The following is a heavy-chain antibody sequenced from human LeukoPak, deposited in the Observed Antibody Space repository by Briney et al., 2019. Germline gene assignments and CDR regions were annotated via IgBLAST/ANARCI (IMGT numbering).Heavy chain of an antibody. D-gene: IGHD3-10*01. J-gene: IGHJ5*02. CDR3: VRDGEGVAISVNYWFAP. V-gene: IGHV1-3*01. Sequence: ASVKVSCKASGYTFTSYAIHWVRQAPGQRLEWMGLINAANGNTRYSQTFQDRVTMTRDTSISTAYMELRSLTSEDTAVYYCVRDGEGVAISVNYWFAPWGQGTLVTVSS. CDR2: INAANGNT. CDR1: GYTFTSYA.